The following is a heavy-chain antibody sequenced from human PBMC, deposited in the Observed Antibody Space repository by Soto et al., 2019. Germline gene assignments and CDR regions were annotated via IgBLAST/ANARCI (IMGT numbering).Heavy chain of an antibody. CDR2: IHGDGGTT. D-gene: IGHD6-19*01. CDR3: ASSGDPPFDC. Sequence: EVQLVESGGGLVQPGGSLRLSCAASGFTFSSSWMHWVRQAPGKGLVWVSRIHGDGGTTDYADSVKGRFTISRDNAKNTLYLQMHSLRGEDTAVYYCASSGDPPFDCWGQGTLVTVSS. V-gene: IGHV3-74*01. CDR1: GFTFSSSW. J-gene: IGHJ4*02.